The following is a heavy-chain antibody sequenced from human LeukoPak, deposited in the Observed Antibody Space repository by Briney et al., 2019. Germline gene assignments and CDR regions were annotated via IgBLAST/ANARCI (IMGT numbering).Heavy chain of an antibody. CDR1: GFSLSTSGVG. V-gene: IGHV2-5*01. Sequence: ESGPTLVKPTQTLTLTCTFSGFSLSTSGVGVGWIRQPPGKALEWLAVIYWNDDKRCSPVLKSRLTITKDTSKNQVVLTMTNMDPVDTATYYCAHRGDITMVRGVSPIRGWFDPWGQGTLVTVSS. CDR3: AHRGDITMVRGVSPIRGWFDP. CDR2: IYWNDDK. J-gene: IGHJ5*02. D-gene: IGHD3-10*01.